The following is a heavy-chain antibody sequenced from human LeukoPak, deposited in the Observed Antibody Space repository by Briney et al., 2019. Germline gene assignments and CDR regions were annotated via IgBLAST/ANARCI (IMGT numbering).Heavy chain of an antibody. D-gene: IGHD3-10*01. Sequence: SETLSLTCTVSGGSISSYYWGWIRQPPGKGLEWIGGIYHSGTTYYNPSLKSRVTISVDTSKNQFSLNLSSVTAADTAVYCCARFVFGYYSHMDVWGKGTTVTVSS. CDR1: GGSISSYY. CDR2: IYHSGTT. V-gene: IGHV4-38-2*02. J-gene: IGHJ6*03. CDR3: ARFVFGYYSHMDV.